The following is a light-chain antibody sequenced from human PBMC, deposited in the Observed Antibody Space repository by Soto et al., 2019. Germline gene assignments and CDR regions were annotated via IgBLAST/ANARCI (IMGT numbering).Light chain of an antibody. V-gene: IGLV2-14*01. CDR2: EVS. Sequence: QSVLTQPASVSGSPGQSITISCTGTSSDVGGYNYVSWYQQHPGKAPKLMIYEVSNRPSGVSNRFSGPKSGNTASLTISGLQAEDEADYYCSSYTSSSTLVFGGGTKLTVL. CDR3: SSYTSSSTLV. J-gene: IGLJ2*01. CDR1: SSDVGGYNY.